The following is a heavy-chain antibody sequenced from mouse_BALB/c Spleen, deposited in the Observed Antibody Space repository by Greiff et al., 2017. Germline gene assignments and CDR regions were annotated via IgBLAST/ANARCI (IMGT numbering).Heavy chain of an antibody. CDR3: ARDKYGNSWFAY. D-gene: IGHD2-10*02. CDR1: GFTFSDYY. Sequence: EVQLVESGGGLVKPGGSLKLSCAASGFTFSDYYMYWVRQTPEKRLEWVATISDGGSYTYYPDSVKGRFTISRDNAKNNLYLQMSSLKSEDTAMYYCARDKYGNSWFAYWGQGTLVTVSA. CDR2: ISDGGSYT. V-gene: IGHV5-4*02. J-gene: IGHJ3*01.